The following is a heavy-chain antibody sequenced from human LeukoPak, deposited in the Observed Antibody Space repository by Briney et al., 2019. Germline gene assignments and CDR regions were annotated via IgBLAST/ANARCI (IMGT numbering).Heavy chain of an antibody. CDR1: GFTFSSYA. V-gene: IGHV3-23*01. D-gene: IGHD6-19*01. Sequence: GGSLRLSCAASGFTFSSYAMSWVRQAPGKGLEWVLAISGSGGSTYYAYSVKGRFTISRDNSKNTLYLQMNSLRAEDMAVYYCAKDLLGSSGWYDRTYYYYGMDVWGQGTTVTVSS. CDR3: AKDLLGSSGWYDRTYYYYGMDV. J-gene: IGHJ6*02. CDR2: ISGSGGST.